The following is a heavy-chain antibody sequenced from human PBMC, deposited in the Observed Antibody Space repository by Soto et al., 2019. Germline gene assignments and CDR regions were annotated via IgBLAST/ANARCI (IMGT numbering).Heavy chain of an antibody. Sequence: QVQLVQSGAEVRKPGASVTVSCRSSGDSFNDYYIHWVRQAPGQGFEWMGWINPNGGVTKYAQKFQGCVSMTRDTSIRTVYMQLSRLISDDTAVYYCARESGGATATLDYYYFYMDVWGTGTTVTVSS. CDR1: GDSFNDYY. D-gene: IGHD1-26*01. V-gene: IGHV1-2*04. J-gene: IGHJ6*03. CDR3: ARESGGATATLDYYYFYMDV. CDR2: INPNGGVT.